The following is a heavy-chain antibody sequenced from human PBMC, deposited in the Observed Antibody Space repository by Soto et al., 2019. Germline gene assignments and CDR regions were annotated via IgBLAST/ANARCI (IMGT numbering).Heavy chain of an antibody. CDR1: VYTFKDYD. CDR2: MNPNSGNT. V-gene: IGHV1-8*01. J-gene: IGHJ2*01. CDR3: ARRMTWSRWCFDL. Sequence: QVQLLQSGAEVKKPGTSVRVSCRASVYTFKDYDINWVRRAPGQGLEWMGWMNPNSGNTAYARKFHGRITMTRSVSARTAFMELSSLTPEDTAVYYCARRMTWSRWCFDLCGSGTQVTVSS. D-gene: IGHD3-3*01.